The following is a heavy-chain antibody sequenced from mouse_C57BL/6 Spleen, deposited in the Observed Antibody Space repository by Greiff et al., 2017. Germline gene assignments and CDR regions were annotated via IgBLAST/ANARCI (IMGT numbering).Heavy chain of an antibody. J-gene: IGHJ4*01. V-gene: IGHV2-2*01. D-gene: IGHD1-1*01. Sequence: VQLQQSGPGLVQPSQCLSITCTVSGFSLTSYGVHWVRQSPGKGLEWLGVIWSGGSTDYNAAFISRLSISKDNSKSQVFFKMNSLQADDTAIYYCARNGVSTTVVATDYYAMDYWGQGTSVTVSS. CDR3: ARNGVSTTVVATDYYAMDY. CDR2: IWSGGST. CDR1: GFSLTSYG.